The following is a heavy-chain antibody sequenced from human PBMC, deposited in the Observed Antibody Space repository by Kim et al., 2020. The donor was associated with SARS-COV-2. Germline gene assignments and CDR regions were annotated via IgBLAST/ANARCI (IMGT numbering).Heavy chain of an antibody. CDR3: ARDLGGLGSGSYPVDY. D-gene: IGHD3-10*01. V-gene: IGHV3-11*01. J-gene: IGHJ4*02. Sequence: SVKGRFTISRDNAKNSLYLQMNSLRAEDTAVYYCARDLGGLGSGSYPVDYWGQGTLVTVSS.